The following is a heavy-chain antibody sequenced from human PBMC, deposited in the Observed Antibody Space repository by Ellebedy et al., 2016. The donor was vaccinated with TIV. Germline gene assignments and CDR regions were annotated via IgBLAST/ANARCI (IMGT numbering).Heavy chain of an antibody. CDR2: IKQDGSEK. D-gene: IGHD3-3*01. CDR1: GFTFSSYA. CDR3: ANVGTYYDFWSGGPEVYYFDY. Sequence: PGGSLRLSCSASGFTFSSYAMHWVRQAPGKGLECVANIKQDGSEKSYVDSVKGRFTISRDNAKNSLYLQMNSLRAEDTAVYYCANVGTYYDFWSGGPEVYYFDYWGQGTLVTVSS. J-gene: IGHJ4*02. V-gene: IGHV3-7*01.